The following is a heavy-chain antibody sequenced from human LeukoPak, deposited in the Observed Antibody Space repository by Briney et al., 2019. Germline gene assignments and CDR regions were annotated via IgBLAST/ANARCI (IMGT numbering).Heavy chain of an antibody. CDR3: ATGGDIVVVPAAHDAFDI. J-gene: IGHJ3*02. Sequence: GASVKVSCKVSGYTLTELSMHWVRQAPGKGLEWMGGFDPEDGETIYAQKFQGRVTITADTSTDTAYMELSSLRSEDTAVYYCATGGDIVVVPAAHDAFDIWGQGTMVTVSS. D-gene: IGHD2-2*01. CDR1: GYTLTELS. CDR2: FDPEDGET. V-gene: IGHV1-24*01.